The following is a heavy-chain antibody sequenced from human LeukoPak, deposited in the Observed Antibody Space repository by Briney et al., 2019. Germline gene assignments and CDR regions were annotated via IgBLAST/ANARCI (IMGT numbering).Heavy chain of an antibody. V-gene: IGHV3-20*04. CDR1: GFTFDDYG. CDR3: ARDRDGHSSGCAFDI. Sequence: GGSLRLSCAASGFTFDDYGMSWVRQAPGKGLEWVSGINWNGGSTGYADSVKGRFTISRDNAKNSLYLQMNSLRAEDTAVYYCARDRDGHSSGCAFDIWGQGTMVTVSS. CDR2: INWNGGST. J-gene: IGHJ3*02. D-gene: IGHD6-19*01.